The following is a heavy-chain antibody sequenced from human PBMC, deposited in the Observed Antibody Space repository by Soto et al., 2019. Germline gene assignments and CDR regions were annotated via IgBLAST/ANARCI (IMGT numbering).Heavy chain of an antibody. V-gene: IGHV3-11*06. D-gene: IGHD6-6*01. CDR3: ARDQGHSSSSTYGMDV. J-gene: IGHJ6*02. Sequence: QVQLVESGGGLVKPGGSLRLSCAASRFTFSDYYMSWIRQAPGKGLEWVAYISTRSSYTNYADSVRGRFTISRDNATNSVYLQMNSLRAEDTAVYFCARDQGHSSSSTYGMDVWGQGTTVTVSS. CDR2: ISTRSSYT. CDR1: RFTFSDYY.